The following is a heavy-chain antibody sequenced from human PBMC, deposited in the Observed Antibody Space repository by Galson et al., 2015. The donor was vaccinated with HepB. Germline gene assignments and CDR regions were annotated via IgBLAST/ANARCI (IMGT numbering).Heavy chain of an antibody. J-gene: IGHJ5*02. Sequence: SETLSLTCAVYGGSFSGYYWSWIRQPPGKGLEWIGYIYYSGSTNYNPSLKSRVTISVDTSKNQFSLKLSSVTAADTAVYYCARDSLVLGNWFDPWGQGTLVTVSS. CDR3: ARDSLVLGNWFDP. CDR1: GGSFSGYY. CDR2: IYYSGST. V-gene: IGHV4-59*01.